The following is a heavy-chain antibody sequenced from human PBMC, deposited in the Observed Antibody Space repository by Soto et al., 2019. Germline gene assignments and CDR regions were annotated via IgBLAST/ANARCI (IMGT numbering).Heavy chain of an antibody. D-gene: IGHD1-26*01. CDR3: ARHKPPMGGYYFDY. CDR2: IYYSGST. CDR1: GGSISSSSYY. J-gene: IGHJ4*02. V-gene: IGHV4-39*01. Sequence: SETLSLTCTVSGGSISSSSYYWGWIRQPPGKGLEWIGSIYYSGSTYYNPSLKSRVTISVDTSKNQLSLKLSSVTAADTAVYYCARHKPPMGGYYFDYWGQGTLVTVSS.